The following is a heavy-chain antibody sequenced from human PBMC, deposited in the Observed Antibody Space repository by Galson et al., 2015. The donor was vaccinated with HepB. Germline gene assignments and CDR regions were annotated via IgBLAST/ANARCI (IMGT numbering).Heavy chain of an antibody. V-gene: IGHV3-23*01. J-gene: IGHJ6*02. CDR2: ISGSGDA. D-gene: IGHD3-22*01. Sequence: SLRLSCAASGFTFTNYAMSWARQAPGKGLEWVSGISGSGDAFYADSVKGRSTISRDNSKNTVYMQMNSLGAEDTALYHCAKNRGYDRSYGMDVWGQGTTVTVSS. CDR3: AKNRGYDRSYGMDV. CDR1: GFTFTNYA.